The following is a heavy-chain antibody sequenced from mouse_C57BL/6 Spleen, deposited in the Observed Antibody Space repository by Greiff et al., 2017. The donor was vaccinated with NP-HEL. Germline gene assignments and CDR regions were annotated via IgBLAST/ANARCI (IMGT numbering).Heavy chain of an antibody. V-gene: IGHV5-17*01. J-gene: IGHJ3*01. CDR1: GFTFSDYG. CDR2: ISSGSSTI. CDR3: ARGWILQEAWFAY. Sequence: VQLKESGGGLVKPGGSLKLSCAASGFTFSDYGMHWVRQAPEKGLEWVAYISSGSSTIYYADTVKGRFTISRDNAKNTLFLQMTSMRSEVTAMYYCARGWILQEAWFAYWGQGTLVTVSA. D-gene: IGHD2-3*01.